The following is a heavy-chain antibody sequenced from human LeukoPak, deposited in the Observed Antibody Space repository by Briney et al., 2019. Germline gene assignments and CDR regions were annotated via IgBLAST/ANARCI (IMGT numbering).Heavy chain of an antibody. D-gene: IGHD4-11*01. J-gene: IGHJ4*02. CDR1: GGSISSGGYY. CDR3: ARATLTTFDY. Sequence: SETLSLTCTVSGGSISSGGYYWSWIRQHPGRGLEWIGYIYYSGSTYYNPSLKSRVTISVDTSKNQFSLKLNSVTAADTAVYYCARATLTTFDYWGQGTLVTVSS. CDR2: IYYSGST. V-gene: IGHV4-31*03.